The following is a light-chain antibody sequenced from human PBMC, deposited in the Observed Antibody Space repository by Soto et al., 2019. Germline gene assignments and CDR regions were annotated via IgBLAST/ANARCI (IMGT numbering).Light chain of an antibody. J-gene: IGLJ2*01. Sequence: QSVLTQPPSASGTPGQTVTISGSGTSSNIGRKIVNWYQQLPGTAPKLLIYSNYQRPAGVPDRFSVSKSGTSASLAIRGLQSEDEAEYYCSAWDDSLNGLIFGGGTKLTVL. CDR3: SAWDDSLNGLI. CDR1: SSNIGRKI. CDR2: SNY. V-gene: IGLV1-44*01.